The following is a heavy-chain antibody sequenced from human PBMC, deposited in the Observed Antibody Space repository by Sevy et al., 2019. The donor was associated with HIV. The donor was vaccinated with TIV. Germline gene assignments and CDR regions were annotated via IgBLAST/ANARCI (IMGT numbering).Heavy chain of an antibody. CDR1: GGSISSSSYY. CDR3: ASLRGLAAVLKSGFDY. CDR2: IYYSGST. Sequence: SETLSLTCTVSGGSISSSSYYWGWIRQPPGKGLEWIGSIYYSGSTYYNPSLKSRVTISVDTSKNQFSLKLSSVTAADMAVYYCASLRGLAAVLKSGFDYWGQGTLVTVSS. J-gene: IGHJ4*02. V-gene: IGHV4-39*01. D-gene: IGHD6-13*01.